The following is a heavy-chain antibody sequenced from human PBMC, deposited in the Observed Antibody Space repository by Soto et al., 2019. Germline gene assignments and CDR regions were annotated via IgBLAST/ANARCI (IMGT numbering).Heavy chain of an antibody. CDR1: GGSVSSCC. D-gene: IGHD2-21*02. CDR3: ARHHPDAYCGGDCYVNWFDP. J-gene: IGHJ5*02. CDR2: FYYSGST. V-gene: IGHV4-59*08. Sequence: SESLCLTCTVAGGSVSSCCWSWMRHTPVHGLEWIGYFYYSGSTTYTPSLKSRVTISVDSSKNQFSLKLSSVTAADTAVYYCARHHPDAYCGGDCYVNWFDPWGQGTLVTVS.